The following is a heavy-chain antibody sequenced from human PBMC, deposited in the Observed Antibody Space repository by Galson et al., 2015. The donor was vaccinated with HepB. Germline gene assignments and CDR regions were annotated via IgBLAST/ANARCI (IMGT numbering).Heavy chain of an antibody. J-gene: IGHJ6*03. V-gene: IGHV3-23*01. CDR2: IRGSGDTR. Sequence: SLRHSCPASGVTFSSSAMNWVRQAPGKGLESVPAIRGSGDTRYYAASVKGRFTISRDNSKNTVYLQMNRLRAEDTAVYYCAKRSTMVRGVIITPFMDVWGKGTTVTVSS. CDR1: GVTFSSSA. D-gene: IGHD3-10*01. CDR3: AKRSTMVRGVIITPFMDV.